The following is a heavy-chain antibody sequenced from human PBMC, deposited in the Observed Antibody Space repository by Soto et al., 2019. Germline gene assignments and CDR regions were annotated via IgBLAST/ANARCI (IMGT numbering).Heavy chain of an antibody. D-gene: IGHD3-3*01. CDR2: IIPIFGTA. CDR3: ATLTIFGVVNPYYFDY. Sequence: GASVKVSCKASGGTFSSYAISWVRQAPGQGLEWMGGIIPIFGTANYAQKFQGRVTITADESTSTAYMELSSLRSEDTAVYYCATLTIFGVVNPYYFDYWGQGTLVTVSS. V-gene: IGHV1-69*13. J-gene: IGHJ4*02. CDR1: GGTFSSYA.